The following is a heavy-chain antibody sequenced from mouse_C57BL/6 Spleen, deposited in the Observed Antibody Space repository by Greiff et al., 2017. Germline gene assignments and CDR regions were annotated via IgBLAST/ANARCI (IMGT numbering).Heavy chain of an antibody. CDR1: GYAFSSSW. V-gene: IGHV1-82*01. Sequence: VQLQQSGPELVKPGASVKISCKASGYAFSSSWMNWVKQRPGKGLEWIGRIYPGDGDTNYNGKFKGKATLTADKSSSTAYMQLSSLTSEDSAVYFCAGYGSSLDWGQGTSVTVSS. D-gene: IGHD1-1*01. J-gene: IGHJ4*01. CDR3: AGYGSSLD. CDR2: IYPGDGDT.